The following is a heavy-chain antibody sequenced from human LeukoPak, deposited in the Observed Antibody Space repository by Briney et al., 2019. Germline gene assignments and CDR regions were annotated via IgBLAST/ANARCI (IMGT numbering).Heavy chain of an antibody. V-gene: IGHV1-2*02. Sequence: GASVKVSCKASGYTFTGYYMHWVRQAPGQGLEWMGWINPNSGGTNYAQKFQGRVTITADESTSTAYMELSSLRSGDTAVYYCATGPSGSYPRIDYWGQGTLVTVSS. J-gene: IGHJ4*02. CDR1: GYTFTGYY. CDR3: ATGPSGSYPRIDY. D-gene: IGHD1-26*01. CDR2: INPNSGGT.